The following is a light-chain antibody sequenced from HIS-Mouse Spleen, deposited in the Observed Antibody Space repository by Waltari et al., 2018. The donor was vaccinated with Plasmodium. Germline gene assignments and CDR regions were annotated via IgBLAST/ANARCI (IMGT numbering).Light chain of an antibody. V-gene: IGKV3-15*01. CDR2: GAS. J-gene: IGKJ1*01. CDR1: QSVSSN. Sequence: EIVMTHSPATLSVSPGERATLSCRASQSVSSNLAWYQQKPGQAPRLLIYGASTRATGIPARVSGSGSGTEFTLTISSMQSEDFAVYYCQQYNNWPRGTFGQGTKVEIK. CDR3: QQYNNWPRGT.